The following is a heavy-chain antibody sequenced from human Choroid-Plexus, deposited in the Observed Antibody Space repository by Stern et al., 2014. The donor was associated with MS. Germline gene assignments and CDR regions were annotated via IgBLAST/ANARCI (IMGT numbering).Heavy chain of an antibody. CDR3: AKDRQDLTYLFDH. CDR1: GFTFGSCA. Sequence: QVQLVQSGGGVVQPGRPLRLSCVASGFTFGSCAMHWVRQAPGKGLEWVAGGSYDGSNKYYVDSVKGRFTISRDNSQNTLYMQMSSLRPEDTAVYYCAKDRQDLTYLFDHWGQGSLVTVSS. V-gene: IGHV3-30*18. J-gene: IGHJ5*02. D-gene: IGHD2-2*01. CDR2: GSYDGSNK.